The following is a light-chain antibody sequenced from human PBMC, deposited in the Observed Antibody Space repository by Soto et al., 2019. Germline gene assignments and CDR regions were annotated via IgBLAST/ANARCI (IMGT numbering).Light chain of an antibody. CDR2: GAS. CDR1: QSVSTK. CDR3: QQYNNWPPLT. Sequence: EVGMTQSPATLSVSAGETVTLSCRASQSVSTKLAWYQQKPCLAPRLLIFGASTRATGVPARFSGSGSGTEFTLTISSLQSEDFALYSCQQYNNWPPLTFGGGTKVEIK. V-gene: IGKV3-15*01. J-gene: IGKJ4*01.